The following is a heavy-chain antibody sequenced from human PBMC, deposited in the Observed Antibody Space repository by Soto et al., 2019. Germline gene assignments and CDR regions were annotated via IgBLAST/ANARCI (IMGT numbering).Heavy chain of an antibody. V-gene: IGHV1-2*02. CDR3: AREDIVVAPVVIAVRAFDV. J-gene: IGHJ3*01. CDR1: GYTFTGNY. D-gene: IGHD2-2*02. CDR2: INPNSGGT. Sequence: GASVKVSCKASGYTFTGNYMHWVRQAPGQGLEWMGWINPNSGGTNYEQKFQGRVTMTSDTPISTAYMELSRLRSDDTAVYYCAREDIVVAPVVIAVRAFDVWGQGTMVTVSS.